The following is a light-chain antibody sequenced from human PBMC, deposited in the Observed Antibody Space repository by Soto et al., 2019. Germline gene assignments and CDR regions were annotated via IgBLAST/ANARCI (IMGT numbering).Light chain of an antibody. CDR2: DAS. CDR1: QDISTY. Sequence: DIQMTQSPSSLSASVGGSVTITCQASQDISTYLNWYQQKPGKAPKLLISDASNLETGVPSRFGGSGSGTDFTFTISRLQPEDIATYYCQQCDKLPLTFGGGTKVEIK. V-gene: IGKV1-33*01. J-gene: IGKJ4*01. CDR3: QQCDKLPLT.